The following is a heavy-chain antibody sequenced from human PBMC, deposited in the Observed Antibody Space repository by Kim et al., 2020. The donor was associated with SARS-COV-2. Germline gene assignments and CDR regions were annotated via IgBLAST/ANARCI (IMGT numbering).Heavy chain of an antibody. CDR1: GGSISSSSYY. Sequence: SETLSLTCIVSGGSISSSSYYWDWIRQPPGKGLEWIGNIYYSGTTNYNPSLKSRVTLSVDTSKNQFSLKLSSVTAADTAVYYCARLYSSGSQTVGYWGQGTVVTVSS. CDR3: ARLYSSGSQTVGY. J-gene: IGHJ4*02. D-gene: IGHD3-10*01. CDR2: IYYSGTT. V-gene: IGHV4-39*01.